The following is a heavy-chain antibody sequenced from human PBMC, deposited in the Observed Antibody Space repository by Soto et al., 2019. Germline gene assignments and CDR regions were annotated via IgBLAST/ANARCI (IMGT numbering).Heavy chain of an antibody. D-gene: IGHD1-1*01. Sequence: ASVKVSCKVSGYTLTELSMHWVRQAPGKGLEWMGGFDPEDGETIYAQKFQGRVTMTEDKSTDTAYMELSSLRSEDTAVYYCATELRNPDHANWFDPWGQGTLVTVSS. V-gene: IGHV1-24*01. J-gene: IGHJ5*02. CDR1: GYTLTELS. CDR3: ATELRNPDHANWFDP. CDR2: FDPEDGET.